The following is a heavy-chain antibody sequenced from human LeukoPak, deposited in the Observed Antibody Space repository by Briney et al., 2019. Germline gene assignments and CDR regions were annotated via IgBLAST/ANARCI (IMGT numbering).Heavy chain of an antibody. D-gene: IGHD6-19*01. CDR2: INPNSGGT. CDR1: GYTFTGYY. V-gene: IGHV1-2*02. J-gene: IGHJ4*02. Sequence: ASVKVSCKASGYTFTGYYMHWVRQAPGQGLEWMGWINPNSGGTNYAQKFQGRVTTTRDTSISTAYMELSRLRSDDTAVYYCAKQAEEQWLLIDYWGQGTLVTVSS. CDR3: AKQAEEQWLLIDY.